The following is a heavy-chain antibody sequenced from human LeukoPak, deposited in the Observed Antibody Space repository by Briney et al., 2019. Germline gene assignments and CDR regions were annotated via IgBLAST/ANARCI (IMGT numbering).Heavy chain of an antibody. Sequence: PGGSLRLSCAAPGFTFSSYAMSWVRQAPGKGLEWVSAISSSGGSTYYADSVKGRFTISRDDSKNTLYLQMNSLRAEDTAVYYCAKSHGHSYYDILTGYSDYWGQGTLVTVSS. V-gene: IGHV3-23*01. J-gene: IGHJ4*02. D-gene: IGHD3-9*01. CDR3: AKSHGHSYYDILTGYSDY. CDR1: GFTFSSYA. CDR2: ISSSGGST.